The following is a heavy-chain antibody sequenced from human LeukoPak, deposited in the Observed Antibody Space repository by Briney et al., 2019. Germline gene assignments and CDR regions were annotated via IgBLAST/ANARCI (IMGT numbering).Heavy chain of an antibody. Sequence: GGSLRLSCAASGFTFSSYAMSWVRQAPGKGLEWVSAISGSGGSTYYADSVKGRFTISRDNSKNTLYLQMNSLRAEDTAVYYCARYDSSGYAAFDIWGQGTMVTVSS. V-gene: IGHV3-23*01. D-gene: IGHD3-22*01. CDR2: ISGSGGST. CDR3: ARYDSSGYAAFDI. J-gene: IGHJ3*02. CDR1: GFTFSSYA.